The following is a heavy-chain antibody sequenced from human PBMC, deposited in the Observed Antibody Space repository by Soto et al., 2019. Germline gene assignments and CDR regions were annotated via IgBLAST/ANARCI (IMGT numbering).Heavy chain of an antibody. D-gene: IGHD2-15*01. CDR3: ARGYCSGGSCYPTQHGNSYYYMDV. J-gene: IGHJ6*03. Sequence: SETLSLTCAVYGGSFSCYYWSWIRQPPGKGLEWIGEINHSGSTNYNPSLKSRVTMSVDTSKNQFSLKLSSVTAADTAVYYCARGYCSGGSCYPTQHGNSYYYMDVWGKGTTVTVSS. CDR2: INHSGST. CDR1: GGSFSCYY. V-gene: IGHV4-34*01.